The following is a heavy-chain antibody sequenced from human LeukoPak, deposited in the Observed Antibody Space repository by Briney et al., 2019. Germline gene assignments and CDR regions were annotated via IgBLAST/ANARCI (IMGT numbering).Heavy chain of an antibody. CDR2: INHSGST. CDR1: GGSFSGYY. V-gene: IGHV4-34*01. Sequence: SETLSLTCAVYGGSFSGYYWSWIRQPPGKGLEWIGEINHSGSTNYNPSLKSRVTISVDTSKNQFSLKLSSVTAADTAVYYCARWYYYGSGSRYYGMDVWGKGTTVTVSS. J-gene: IGHJ6*04. CDR3: ARWYYYGSGSRYYGMDV. D-gene: IGHD3-10*01.